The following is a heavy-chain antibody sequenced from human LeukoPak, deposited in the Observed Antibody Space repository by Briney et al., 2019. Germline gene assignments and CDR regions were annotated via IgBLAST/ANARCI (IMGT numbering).Heavy chain of an antibody. CDR2: INQDGSEK. V-gene: IGHV3-7*01. CDR3: VREGAYSTSSPAGY. Sequence: GGSLRLSCAASGFTFSSYWMRWVRQAPGKRLEWVANINQDGSEKYYVDSVKGRFIISRDNARNSLFLQMNILTAEDTAIYYCVREGAYSTSSPAGYWGQGTLVSVSS. J-gene: IGHJ4*02. D-gene: IGHD6-6*01. CDR1: GFTFSSYW.